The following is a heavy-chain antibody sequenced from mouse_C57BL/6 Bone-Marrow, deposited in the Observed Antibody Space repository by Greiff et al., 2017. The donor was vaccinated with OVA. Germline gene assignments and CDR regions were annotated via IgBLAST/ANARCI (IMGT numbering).Heavy chain of an antibody. Sequence: EVMLVESGGGLVKPGGSLKLSCAASGFTFSSYTMSWVRQTPEKRLEWVATISGGGGNTYYPDSVKGRFTISRDNAKNTLYLQMSSLRSEDTALYYCASFYYYGSSLDYWGQGTTHTVSS. CDR2: ISGGGGNT. J-gene: IGHJ2*01. CDR3: ASFYYYGSSLDY. V-gene: IGHV5-9*01. CDR1: GFTFSSYT. D-gene: IGHD1-1*01.